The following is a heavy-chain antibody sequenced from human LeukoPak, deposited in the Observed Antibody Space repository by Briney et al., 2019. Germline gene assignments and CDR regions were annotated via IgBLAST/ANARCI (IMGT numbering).Heavy chain of an antibody. CDR1: GFTFSSYW. Sequence: PGGSLRLSCAASGFTFSSYWMSWVRQAPGKGLEWVANIKQDGSEKYYVDSVKGRFTIFRDNAKNSLYLQMNSLRAEDTAVYYCARERLGAAAGRYYFDYWGQGTLVTVSS. V-gene: IGHV3-7*01. D-gene: IGHD6-13*01. J-gene: IGHJ4*02. CDR2: IKQDGSEK. CDR3: ARERLGAAAGRYYFDY.